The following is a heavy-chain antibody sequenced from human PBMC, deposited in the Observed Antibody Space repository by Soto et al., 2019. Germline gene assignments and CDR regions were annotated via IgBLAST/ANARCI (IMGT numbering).Heavy chain of an antibody. Sequence: GGSLRLSCAASGVTFGDYAMQWVRQAPGKGLEWVSAISWNSGSIDYADSVKGRFTISRDNAKNSLYLQMNSLRAEDTALYYCAKSHTTSGWYVTTDYWGQGTRVTVSS. CDR3: AKSHTTSGWYVTTDY. V-gene: IGHV3-9*01. D-gene: IGHD6-19*01. CDR2: ISWNSGSI. J-gene: IGHJ4*02. CDR1: GVTFGDYA.